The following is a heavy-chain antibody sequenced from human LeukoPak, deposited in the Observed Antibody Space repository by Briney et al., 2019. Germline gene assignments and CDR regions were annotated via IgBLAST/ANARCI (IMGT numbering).Heavy chain of an antibody. D-gene: IGHD5/OR15-5a*01. CDR1: GGSISSGGYS. CDR2: IYHSGST. J-gene: IGHJ4*02. Sequence: SETLSLTCAVSGGSISSGGYSWSWIRQPPGKGLEWIGYIYHSGSTYYNPSLKSRVTISVDRSKNQFSLKLSSVTAADTAVYYCARGIYDHFDYWGQGTLVTVSS. CDR3: ARGIYDHFDY. V-gene: IGHV4-30-2*01.